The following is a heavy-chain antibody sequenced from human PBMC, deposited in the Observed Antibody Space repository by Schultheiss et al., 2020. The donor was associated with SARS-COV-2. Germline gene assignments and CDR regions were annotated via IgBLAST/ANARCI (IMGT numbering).Heavy chain of an antibody. CDR2: IYHSGST. CDR1: GYSISSGYS. V-gene: IGHV4-30-2*01. J-gene: IGHJ1*01. Sequence: SETLSLTCTVSGYSISSGYSWSWIRQPPGKGLEWIGYIYHSGSTYYNPSLKSRVTISVDRSKNQFSLKLSSVTAADTAVYYCARDSGYYYDSSGYYPEYFQHWGQGTLVTVSS. D-gene: IGHD3-22*01. CDR3: ARDSGYYYDSSGYYPEYFQH.